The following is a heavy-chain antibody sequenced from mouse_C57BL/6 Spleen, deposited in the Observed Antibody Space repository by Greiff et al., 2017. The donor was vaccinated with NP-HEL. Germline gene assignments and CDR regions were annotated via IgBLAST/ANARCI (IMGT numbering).Heavy chain of an antibody. CDR1: GYTFTSYW. D-gene: IGHD2-3*01. CDR2: IDPSDSYT. J-gene: IGHJ2*01. V-gene: IGHV1-69*01. Sequence: VQLQQPGAELVMPGASVKLSCKASGYTFTSYWMHWVKQRPGQGLEWIGEIDPSDSYTNYNQKFKGKSTLTVDKSSSTAYMQLSSLTSEDSAVYYCARWGLLNYFDYWGQGTTLTVSS. CDR3: ARWGLLNYFDY.